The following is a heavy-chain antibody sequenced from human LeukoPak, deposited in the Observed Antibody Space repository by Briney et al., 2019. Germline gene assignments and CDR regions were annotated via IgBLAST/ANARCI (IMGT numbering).Heavy chain of an antibody. Sequence: PGGSLRLSCAASGFIFSSYWMHWVRQAPGKGLVWVSRIVSDGSNTNYADSVKGRFTISRDNAKNTLYLQMNSLRVEDTAVYYCARGRPHGNDYWGQGTLVTVSS. D-gene: IGHD4-23*01. CDR3: ARGRPHGNDY. CDR1: GFIFSSYW. CDR2: IVSDGSNT. J-gene: IGHJ4*02. V-gene: IGHV3-74*01.